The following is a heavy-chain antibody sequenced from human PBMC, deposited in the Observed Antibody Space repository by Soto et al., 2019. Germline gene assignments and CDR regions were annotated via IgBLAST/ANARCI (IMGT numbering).Heavy chain of an antibody. V-gene: IGHV3-30-3*01. CDR3: ARDYSGPRGLVVLRYYYYYGMDV. CDR2: ISYDGSNK. CDR1: GFTFSSYA. D-gene: IGHD3-22*01. J-gene: IGHJ6*02. Sequence: QVQLVESGGGVVQPGRPLRLSCAASGFTFSSYAMHWVRQAPGKGLEWVAVISYDGSNKYYADSVKGRFTISRDNSKNTLYLQMNSLRAEDTAVYYCARDYSGPRGLVVLRYYYYYGMDVWGQGTTVTVSS.